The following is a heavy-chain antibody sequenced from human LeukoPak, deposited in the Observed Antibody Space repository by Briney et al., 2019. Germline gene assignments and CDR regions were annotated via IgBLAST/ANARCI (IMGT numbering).Heavy chain of an antibody. D-gene: IGHD2-15*01. J-gene: IGHJ5*02. CDR2: ISADGSVT. Sequence: GGSLRLSCADSGFTFSRYWMHWVRQTPGKGLVWVSCISADGSVTRYADTVKGRFTISRDNTKSTLYLQMHSLRAEDTAVYYCATAGGDGSRMGFDPWGQGTLVTVSS. CDR1: GFTFSRYW. V-gene: IGHV3-74*01. CDR3: ATAGGDGSRMGFDP.